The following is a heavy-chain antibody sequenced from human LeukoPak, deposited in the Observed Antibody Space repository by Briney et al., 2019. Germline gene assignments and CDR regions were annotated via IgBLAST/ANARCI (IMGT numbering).Heavy chain of an antibody. CDR2: IYHSGST. Sequence: SETLSLTCAVSGGSISSSNWWSWVRQPPGKGLEWIGEIYHSGSTSYNPSLKSRVTISVDKSKNQFSLKLSSVTAAGTAVYYCARLDYGDYNWFDPWGQGTLVTVSS. D-gene: IGHD4-17*01. V-gene: IGHV4-4*02. J-gene: IGHJ5*02. CDR3: ARLDYGDYNWFDP. CDR1: GGSISSSNW.